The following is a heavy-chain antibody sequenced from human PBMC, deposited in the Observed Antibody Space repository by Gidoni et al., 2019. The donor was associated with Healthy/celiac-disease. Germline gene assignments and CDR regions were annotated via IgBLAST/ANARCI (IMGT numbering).Heavy chain of an antibody. Sequence: QVQLQQWGAGLLKPSETLSLTCAVYGGSFSGYYWSWIRQPPGKGLEWIGEINHSGSTNYNPSLKSRVTISVDTSKNQFSLKLSSVTAADTAVYYCARVNILTGSPLDAFDIWGQGTMVTVSS. J-gene: IGHJ3*02. V-gene: IGHV4-34*01. D-gene: IGHD3-9*01. CDR3: ARVNILTGSPLDAFDI. CDR2: INHSGST. CDR1: GGSFSGYY.